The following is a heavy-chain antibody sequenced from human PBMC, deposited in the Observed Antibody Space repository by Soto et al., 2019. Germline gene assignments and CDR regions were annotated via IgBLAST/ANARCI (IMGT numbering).Heavy chain of an antibody. CDR2: IIPIFGTA. J-gene: IGHJ2*01. Sequence: QVQLVQSGAEVKKPGSSVKVSCKASGGTFSSYAISWVRQDPGQGLEWMGGIIPIFGTANYAQKFQGRVTITADESTSTAYMELSSLRSEDTAVYYCARVISSGYIHWYFDLWGRGTLVTVSS. CDR3: ARVISSGYIHWYFDL. D-gene: IGHD3-22*01. V-gene: IGHV1-69*01. CDR1: GGTFSSYA.